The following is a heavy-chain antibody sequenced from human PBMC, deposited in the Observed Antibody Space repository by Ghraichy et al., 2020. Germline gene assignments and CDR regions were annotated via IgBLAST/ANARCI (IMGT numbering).Heavy chain of an antibody. CDR1: GGSISRSSYY. CDR3: ARRSFDYFCSGSEYYFDY. J-gene: IGHJ4*02. CDR2: IYYSGST. D-gene: IGHD3-10*01. Sequence: SETLSLTCTVSGGSISRSSYYWGWIRQPPGKGLEWIGIIYYSGSTYYNPSLKSRVTISVDMSKNQFSLKLSSVSAADTAVYYCARRSFDYFCSGSEYYFDYWGQGTLVTVSS. V-gene: IGHV4-39*01.